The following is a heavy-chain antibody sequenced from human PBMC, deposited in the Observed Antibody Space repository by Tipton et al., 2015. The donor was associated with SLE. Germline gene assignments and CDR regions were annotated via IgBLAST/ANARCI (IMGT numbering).Heavy chain of an antibody. CDR2: VSYRGSP. D-gene: IGHD5-24*01. CDR3: VRGVNFEI. CDR1: GGYISDYY. J-gene: IGHJ4*02. V-gene: IGHV4-59*01. Sequence: TLSLTCSVSGGYISDYYWSWIRQAPGKELEWIGYVSYRGSPIYNPSLKSRVTMSLHTSRNQFSLKVNSLTAADTAVYYCVRGVNFEIWGQGTLVTFSS.